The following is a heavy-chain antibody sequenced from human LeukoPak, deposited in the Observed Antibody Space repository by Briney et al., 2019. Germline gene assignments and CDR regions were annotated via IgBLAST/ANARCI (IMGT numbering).Heavy chain of an antibody. CDR1: GFTFSTYA. J-gene: IGHJ3*02. D-gene: IGHD2-8*01. Sequence: PGGSLRLSCAASGFTFSTYAMSWVRQAPGKGLEWVSVISTDSKTKYYADSVKGRFTISRDNSKNTLFLQMKSLRAEDTAVYYCARDRGYCTNGICYSSFDTWGQGTMVTVSS. CDR3: ARDRGYCTNGICYSSFDT. CDR2: ISTDSKTK. V-gene: IGHV3-23*01.